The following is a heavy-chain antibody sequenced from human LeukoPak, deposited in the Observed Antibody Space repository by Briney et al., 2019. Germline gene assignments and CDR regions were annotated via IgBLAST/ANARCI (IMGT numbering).Heavy chain of an antibody. D-gene: IGHD3-16*01. J-gene: IGHJ6*02. CDR2: TRSKAYGGTT. CDR3: TRGLSWGLVGFYYYGMDV. CDR1: GFTFGDYA. V-gene: IGHV3-49*04. Sequence: GGSLRLSCAASGFTFGDYAMSWVRQAPGKGLEWVGSTRSKAYGGTTEYAASVKGRFTISRDDPKSIAYLQMNSLKTEDTAVYYCTRGLSWGLVGFYYYGMDVSGQGTTVTVSS.